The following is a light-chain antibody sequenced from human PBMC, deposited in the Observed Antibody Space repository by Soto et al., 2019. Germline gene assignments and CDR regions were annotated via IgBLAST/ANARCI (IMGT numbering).Light chain of an antibody. CDR3: QQYNSYSPT. CDR2: KAS. Sequence: DIQMTQSPSTLSASVGDRVTITCRASQSISSWLAWYQQKPGKAPKLLIYKASSLESGVPSRFSGSGSGTEFTLTISSLQPDDFETYYCQQYNSYSPTLAHGTKVDIK. V-gene: IGKV1-5*03. CDR1: QSISSW. J-gene: IGKJ1*01.